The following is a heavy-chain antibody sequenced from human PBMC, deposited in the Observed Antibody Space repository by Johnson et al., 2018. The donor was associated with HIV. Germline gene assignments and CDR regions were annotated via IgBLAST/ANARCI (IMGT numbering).Heavy chain of an antibody. D-gene: IGHD2-15*01. V-gene: IGHV3-49*04. Sequence: VQLVESGGGLVQPGGSLRLSSAASGFSFDDYGMSWVRQAPGKGLEWVGFIRSKTYGGTTEYAASVKGRFSILRDESKTIAYLQMNSLKTEDTAVYYCTSPRGGLVARDAFDIWGQGTMVTVSS. J-gene: IGHJ3*02. CDR1: GFSFDDYG. CDR2: IRSKTYGGTT. CDR3: TSPRGGLVARDAFDI.